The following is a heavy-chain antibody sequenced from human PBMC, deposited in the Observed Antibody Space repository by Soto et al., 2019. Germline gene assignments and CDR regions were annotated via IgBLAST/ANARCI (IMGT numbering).Heavy chain of an antibody. D-gene: IGHD3-3*01. CDR2: IYHSGST. V-gene: IGHV4-4*02. CDR1: GGPISSSNW. J-gene: IGHJ6*03. CDR3: ARSYYDFWSGSHYYYMDV. Sequence: TSETLSLTCAVSGGPISSSNWWSWVRQPPGKGLEWIGEIYHSGSTNYNPSLKSRVTISVDKSKNQFSLKLSSVTAADTAVYYCARSYYDFWSGSHYYYMDVWGKGTTVTVSS.